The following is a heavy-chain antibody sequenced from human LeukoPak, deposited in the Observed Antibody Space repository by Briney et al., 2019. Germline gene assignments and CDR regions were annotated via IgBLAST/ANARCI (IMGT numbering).Heavy chain of an antibody. CDR1: GFAFSDYE. CDR3: ARTMWGFDY. D-gene: IGHD7-27*01. CDR2: ISSSGSII. V-gene: IGHV3-48*03. J-gene: IGHJ4*02. Sequence: GGSLRLSCASSGFAFSDYEMNWVRQAPGKGLEWVSYISSSGSIIYYADSVKGRFTISRDNAKRSLFLQMNSLRVEDTAVYYCARTMWGFDYWGQRTLATVSS.